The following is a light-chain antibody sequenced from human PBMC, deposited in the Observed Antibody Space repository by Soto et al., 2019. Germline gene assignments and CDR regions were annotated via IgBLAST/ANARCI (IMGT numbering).Light chain of an antibody. CDR1: QDLTDRY. V-gene: IGKV3-20*01. Sequence: EIVLTQSPGTLSLSPGERATLSCRANQDLTDRYLAWYQQKPAQAPRLLIYGASSRATGIPDRFSGSGSGTDFTLTISILEPEDFAVYYCQQYDDSLLTFGGGTKLESK. J-gene: IGKJ4*01. CDR2: GAS. CDR3: QQYDDSLLT.